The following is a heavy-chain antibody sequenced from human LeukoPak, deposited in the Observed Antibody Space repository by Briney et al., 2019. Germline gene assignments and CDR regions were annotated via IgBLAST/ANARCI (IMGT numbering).Heavy chain of an antibody. CDR2: INWNGGST. J-gene: IGHJ4*02. CDR1: GFTFDDYG. V-gene: IGHV3-20*04. D-gene: IGHD3-22*01. Sequence: GGSLRLSCAASGFTFDDYGMSWVRQAPGKGLEWVSDINWNGGSTDYADSVKGRFTISRDNAKNSLYLQMNSLRAEDTALHYCARYYYDSSGYYDYWGQGTLVTVSS. CDR3: ARYYYDSSGYYDY.